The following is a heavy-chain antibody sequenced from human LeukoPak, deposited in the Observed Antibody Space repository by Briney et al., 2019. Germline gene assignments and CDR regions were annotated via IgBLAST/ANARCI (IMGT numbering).Heavy chain of an antibody. D-gene: IGHD3-3*01. Sequence: GGSLRLSCAASGFTFSSYAMSWVRQAPGKGLEWVSIISGSGGSTYYADSVRGRFTISRDNSKNTLYLQMNSLRAEDTAVYYCARGYDFWSGYQFDYWGQGTLVTVSS. V-gene: IGHV3-23*01. CDR1: GFTFSSYA. J-gene: IGHJ4*02. CDR3: ARGYDFWSGYQFDY. CDR2: ISGSGGST.